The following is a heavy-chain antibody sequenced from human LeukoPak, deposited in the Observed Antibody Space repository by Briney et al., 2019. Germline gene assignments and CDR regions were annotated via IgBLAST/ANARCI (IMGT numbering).Heavy chain of an antibody. V-gene: IGHV4-59*01. D-gene: IGHD2-2*01. CDR3: ASFRVVPAAGLGHFDY. CDR1: GGSISSYY. CDR2: IYYSGST. J-gene: IGHJ4*02. Sequence: SETLSLTCTVSGGSISSYYWSWIRQPPGKGLEWIGYIYYSGSTNYNPSLKSRVTISVDTSKNQFSLKLSSVTAAVTAVYYCASFRVVPAAGLGHFDYWGQGTLVTVSS.